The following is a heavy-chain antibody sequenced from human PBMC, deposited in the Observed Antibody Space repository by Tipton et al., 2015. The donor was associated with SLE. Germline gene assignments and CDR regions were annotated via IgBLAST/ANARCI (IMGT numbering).Heavy chain of an antibody. D-gene: IGHD6-19*01. CDR3: ARDRAVSPRQWLAFDY. V-gene: IGHV1-2*02. CDR1: GYTFTGYY. CDR2: INPNSGGT. J-gene: IGHJ4*02. Sequence: QVQLVQSGAEVKKPGASVKVSCKASGYTFTGYYMHWVRQAPGQGLEWMGWINPNSGGTNYAQKFPGRVTMTRDTSISTAYMELSRLRSDDTAVYYCARDRAVSPRQWLAFDYWGQGTLVTVSS.